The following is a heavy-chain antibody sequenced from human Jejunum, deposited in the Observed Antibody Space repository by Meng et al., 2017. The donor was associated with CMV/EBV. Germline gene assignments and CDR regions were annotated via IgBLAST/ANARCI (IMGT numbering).Heavy chain of an antibody. Sequence: CKSSGYTFTGYQMHWVRQAPGQRLEWVGRINPKNGDTKYAEKFQGRVTMTRDTSITTAYMEVSRLRSDDTALYYCATTYSGRYETSWGQGTLVTVSS. V-gene: IGHV1-2*06. CDR3: ATTYSGRYETS. J-gene: IGHJ4*02. D-gene: IGHD1-26*01. CDR1: GYTFTGYQ. CDR2: INPKNGDT.